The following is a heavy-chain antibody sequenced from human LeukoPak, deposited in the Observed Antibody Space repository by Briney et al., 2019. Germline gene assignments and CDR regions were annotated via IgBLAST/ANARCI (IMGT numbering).Heavy chain of an antibody. CDR1: GFTFRNFW. CDR3: ARSLGVPSAFDP. D-gene: IGHD2-2*01. J-gene: IGHJ5*02. V-gene: IGHV3-74*01. Sequence: PGGSLRLSCAASGFTFRNFWMHWVRQAPGKGLLWVSRINSDGSSTTYADSVKGQFTISRDNAKNTLYLQMNSLRAEDTAVYYCARSLGVPSAFDPWGQGTLVTVSS. CDR2: INSDGSST.